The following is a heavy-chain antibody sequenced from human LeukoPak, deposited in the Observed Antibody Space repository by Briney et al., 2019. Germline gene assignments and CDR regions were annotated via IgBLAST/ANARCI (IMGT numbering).Heavy chain of an antibody. CDR3: ATARNNTIAVVKNLARES. V-gene: IGHV3-23*01. CDR2: IRGGGGST. Sequence: GGSLRLSCAASGCTFANYAMTWVSQAPGKGMEWGSTIRGGGGSTFYADSVKGRSTISRDNSKSPVYLQVNSLTAEGPAVYSCATARNNTIAVVKNLARESWGQGTLLTVSS. J-gene: IGHJ5*02. CDR1: GCTFANYA. D-gene: IGHD3-22*01.